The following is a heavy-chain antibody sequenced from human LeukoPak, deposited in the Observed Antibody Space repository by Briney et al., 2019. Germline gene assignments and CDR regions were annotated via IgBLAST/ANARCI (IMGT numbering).Heavy chain of an antibody. Sequence: GGSLRLSCAASGFTFSTAWLSWVRQAPGKGLEWLGRIKSKADGGTTDYATPVRGRVTISRDDSKNTLYLQMNSLKTEDTAVYYCTTGIVVVSDASNGMDVWGQGTTVTVSS. CDR1: GFTFSTAW. J-gene: IGHJ6*02. CDR3: TTGIVVVSDASNGMDV. V-gene: IGHV3-15*01. CDR2: IKSKADGGTT. D-gene: IGHD2-2*01.